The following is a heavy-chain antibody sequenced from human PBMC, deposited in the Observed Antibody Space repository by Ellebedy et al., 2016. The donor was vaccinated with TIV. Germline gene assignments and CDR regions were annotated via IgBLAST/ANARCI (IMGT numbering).Heavy chain of an antibody. CDR1: GFSFRSYW. CDR2: IYQDGGVQ. D-gene: IGHD4-17*01. V-gene: IGHV3-7*01. CDR3: ARRGSYGDYAVQINSWFDP. J-gene: IGHJ5*02. Sequence: PGGSLRLSCATSGFSFRSYWMSWVRQAPGKGLEWVANIYQDGGVQYYVDSVKGRFTISRDNADNSLFLQMNSLRVEDTAVYYCARRGSYGDYAVQINSWFDPWGRGTLDTVSS.